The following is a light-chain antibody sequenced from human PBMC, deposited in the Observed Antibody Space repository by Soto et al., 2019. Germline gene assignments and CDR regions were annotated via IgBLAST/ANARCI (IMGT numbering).Light chain of an antibody. J-gene: IGKJ1*01. V-gene: IGKV1-5*01. CDR2: DVS. Sequence: DIQMTQSPSTLSASVGDRVTITCRASQNIRNWLAWYQQKPGQAPKLLIYDVSSLESGVPPRFSGSGSGTEFTLTISSLQPDDSATYYCQQYDSYWTVGQGTRWIS. CDR3: QQYDSYWT. CDR1: QNIRNW.